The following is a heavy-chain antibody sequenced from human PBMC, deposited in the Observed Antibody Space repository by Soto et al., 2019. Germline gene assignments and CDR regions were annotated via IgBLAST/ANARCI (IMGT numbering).Heavy chain of an antibody. CDR2: VSGGSGVT. V-gene: IGHV3-23*01. CDR3: TRWNGYGDL. Sequence: EMQLLESGGGLVQPGGSLRLSCVVSGFSFSTYGVTWVRQAPGKGLEWVCGVSGGSGVTHYTDSVKGRFTISGDDSKKTVYLQMHSLRGEDTAVYYCTRWNGYGDLWGQGTLVPVSS. D-gene: IGHD1-1*01. J-gene: IGHJ5*02. CDR1: GFSFSTYG.